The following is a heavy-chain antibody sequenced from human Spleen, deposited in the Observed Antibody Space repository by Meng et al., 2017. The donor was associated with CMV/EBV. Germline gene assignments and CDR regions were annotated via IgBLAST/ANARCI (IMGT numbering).Heavy chain of an antibody. CDR3: ARDRAAAGTGAEYFQH. CDR2: INWNGGST. J-gene: IGHJ1*01. CDR1: GFTFDDYG. D-gene: IGHD6-13*01. V-gene: IGHV3-20*03. Sequence: SGFTFDDYGMSWVRQAPGKGLEWVSGINWNGGSTGYADSVKGRFTISRDNAKNSLYLQMNSLRAEDTALYYCARDRAAAGTGAEYFQHWGQGTLVTVSS.